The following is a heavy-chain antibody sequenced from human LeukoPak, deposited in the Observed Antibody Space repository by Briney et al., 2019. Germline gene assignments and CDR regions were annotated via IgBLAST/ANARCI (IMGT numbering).Heavy chain of an antibody. J-gene: IGHJ3*02. CDR3: ARNLWFGESSDAFYT. V-gene: IGHV4-34*01. D-gene: IGHD3-10*01. Sequence: SETLSLTCAVYGGSFSGYYWSWIRQPPGKGLEWIGEINHSGSTNYIPSLESRVTLSVDTSKNQFTLRLTSVTAADTAVYYCARNLWFGESSDAFYTWGQGTMVTVSS. CDR1: GGSFSGYY. CDR2: INHSGST.